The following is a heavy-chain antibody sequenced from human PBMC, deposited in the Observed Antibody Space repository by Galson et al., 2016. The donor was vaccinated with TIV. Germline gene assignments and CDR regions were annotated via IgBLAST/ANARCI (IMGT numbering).Heavy chain of an antibody. Sequence: ETLSLTCVVSGFSIKSGYFWGWIRQPPGKGLQWIGSIYESGTTYSNPSLKSRLTLSVDTSKNQFSLKLSSVTAADTAVYYCATVNTNSRKYFDYWGQGIQVTVS. CDR2: IYESGTT. V-gene: IGHV4-38-2*01. D-gene: IGHD4-11*01. CDR3: ATVNTNSRKYFDY. J-gene: IGHJ4*02. CDR1: GFSIKSGYF.